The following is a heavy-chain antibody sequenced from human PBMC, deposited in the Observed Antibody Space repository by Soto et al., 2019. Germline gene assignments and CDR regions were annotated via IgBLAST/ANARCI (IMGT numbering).Heavy chain of an antibody. CDR2: MNPNSGNT. CDR3: LREKYRGYFDH. CDR1: GYTFTSYD. V-gene: IGHV1-8*01. D-gene: IGHD6-6*01. Sequence: QVQLVQSGAEVKKPGASVKVSCKASGYTFTSYDINWVRQATGQGLEWMGWMNPNSGNTGYAQKFQGRVTMTRNTSLSTAHMELRTMRPECPAVDYCLREKYRGYFDHWRPGTLVTVSS. J-gene: IGHJ4*02.